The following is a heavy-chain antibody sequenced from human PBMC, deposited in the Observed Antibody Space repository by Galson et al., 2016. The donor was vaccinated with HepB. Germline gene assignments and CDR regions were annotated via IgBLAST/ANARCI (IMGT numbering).Heavy chain of an antibody. J-gene: IGHJ4*02. V-gene: IGHV3-7*01. CDR2: IKQDGSGK. CDR1: GFTFSSYW. Sequence: SLRLSCAASGFTFSSYWMSWVRQAPGKGLEWVANIKQDGSGKNYVDSVKGRFVISRDNAKKLLYLQMNSLRAEDTAVYYCATDSFSGPPDYWGQGILVTVSS. CDR3: ATDSFSGPPDY. D-gene: IGHD5-12*01.